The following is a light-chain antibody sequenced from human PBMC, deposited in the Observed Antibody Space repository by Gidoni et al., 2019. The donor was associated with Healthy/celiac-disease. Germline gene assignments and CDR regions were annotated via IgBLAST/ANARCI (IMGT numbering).Light chain of an antibody. Sequence: DIQMTQSPSSLSASVGDRVTITCRASQSISFYLNWYQQKPGKAPKLLIYAASSLQSGVPSRFSGSGSGTDFTLTISSLQREDFATYYCQQSYSIPRSFGQXTKLEIK. CDR1: QSISFY. CDR2: AAS. J-gene: IGKJ2*03. CDR3: QQSYSIPRS. V-gene: IGKV1-39*01.